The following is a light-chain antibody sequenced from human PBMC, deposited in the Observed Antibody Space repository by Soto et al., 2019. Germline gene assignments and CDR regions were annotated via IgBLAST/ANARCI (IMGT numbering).Light chain of an antibody. J-gene: IGLJ2*01. V-gene: IGLV2-14*03. CDR3: ASFTRSATVV. CDR2: DVN. CDR1: SSDVGGYNY. Sequence: HSALTQPASVSGSPGQSITISCAGTSSDVGGYNYVSWYQQHPGKVPRLIISDVNKRPSGVSDRFSGSKSGNTASLTISGLQAEDEADYYCASFTRSATVVFGGGTKLTVL.